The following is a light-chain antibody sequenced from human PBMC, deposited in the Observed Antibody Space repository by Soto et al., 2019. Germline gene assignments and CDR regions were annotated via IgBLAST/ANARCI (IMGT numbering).Light chain of an antibody. Sequence: DIQMTQSPSTLSASVGDRVTITCRASQSISTWLAWYQQKPGKAPKLLSYKASSLRNGVPSRFSGSGSGTEFTLTIHSLQPDDFASYYCQQYNGYPHTFGQGTKLEIK. J-gene: IGKJ2*01. V-gene: IGKV1-5*03. CDR1: QSISTW. CDR2: KAS. CDR3: QQYNGYPHT.